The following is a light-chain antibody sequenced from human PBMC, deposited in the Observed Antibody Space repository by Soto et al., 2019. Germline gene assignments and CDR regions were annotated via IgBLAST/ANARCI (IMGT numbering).Light chain of an antibody. CDR3: NSYTKSSTVV. CDR1: SSDVGAYNH. J-gene: IGLJ2*01. CDR2: AVS. Sequence: QSALTQPASVSGSPGQSITISCTGTSSDVGAYNHVSWYQQEPGKAPKLMIYAVSNRPSGVSNRFSGSKSGNTASLTISGLQAEDEADYYCNSYTKSSTVVFGGGTKVTVL. V-gene: IGLV2-14*01.